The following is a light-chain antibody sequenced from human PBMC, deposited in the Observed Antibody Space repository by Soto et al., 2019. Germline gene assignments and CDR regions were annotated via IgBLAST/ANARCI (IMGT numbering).Light chain of an antibody. CDR3: IKGTHLPWP. CDR2: EVS. Sequence: DVVMTQSPLSLPVTLGQPASISCTSSQSLIHSDGSTYLSWFQQRPGQSPRRLIYEVSARDSGVPDRVRVREAGSDFTLKIMRVEAEDVGGYYWIKGTHLPWPFGQGTEVAI. J-gene: IGKJ1*01. CDR1: QSLIHSDGSTY. V-gene: IGKV2-30*02.